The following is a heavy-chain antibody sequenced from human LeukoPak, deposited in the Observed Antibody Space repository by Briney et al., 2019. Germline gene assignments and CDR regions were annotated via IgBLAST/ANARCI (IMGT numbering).Heavy chain of an antibody. CDR1: GGSISSYY. J-gene: IGHJ4*02. CDR2: IYYSGST. V-gene: IGHV4-59*01. CDR3: AREVSGPFDY. Sequence: SETLSLTCTVSGGSISSYYWSWIRQPPGKGLEWIGYIYYSGSTNYHPSLKSRVTISVDTSKNQFSLKLSSVTAADTAVYYCAREVSGPFDYWGQGTLVTVSS. D-gene: IGHD1-26*01.